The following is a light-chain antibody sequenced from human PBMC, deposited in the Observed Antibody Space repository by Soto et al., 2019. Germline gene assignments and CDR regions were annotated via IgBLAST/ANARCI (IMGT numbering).Light chain of an antibody. CDR2: AAS. CDR1: QTISSN. V-gene: IGKV1-39*01. J-gene: IGKJ2*01. CDR3: QQSYSIPYT. Sequence: DIQMTQSASSLSASVGDRVTITCRASQTISSNLNWHQQKPGKAPKVPIYAASSLQSGVPSRFSGSGSGTDFTLTISSLQPEDFATYYCQQSYSIPYTFGQGTKLEI.